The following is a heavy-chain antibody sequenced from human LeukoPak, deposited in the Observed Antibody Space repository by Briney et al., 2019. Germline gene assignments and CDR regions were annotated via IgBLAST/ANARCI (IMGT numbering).Heavy chain of an antibody. CDR3: ARSYYDILTGLWNWFDP. Sequence: SETLSLTCTVSGYSISSGYYWSWIRQPPGKGLEWIGYIYYSGSTNYNPSLKSRVTISVDTSKNQFSLKLSSVTAADTAVYYCARSYYDILTGLWNWFDPWGQGTLVTVSS. D-gene: IGHD3-9*01. CDR1: GYSISSGYY. CDR2: IYYSGST. J-gene: IGHJ5*02. V-gene: IGHV4-61*01.